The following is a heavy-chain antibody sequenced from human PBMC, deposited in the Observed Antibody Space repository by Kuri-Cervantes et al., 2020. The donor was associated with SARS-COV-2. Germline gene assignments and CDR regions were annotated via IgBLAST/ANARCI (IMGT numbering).Heavy chain of an antibody. CDR3: AKGGDDFWSGYYTAITADPFDY. CDR2: IKSKTDGGTT. V-gene: IGHV3-15*01. Sequence: GESLKISCAASGFTFSNAWMSWVRQAPGKGLEWVGRIKSKTDGGTTDYAAPVKGRFTISRDDSKNSLYLQMNSLRAEDTAVYYCAKGGDDFWSGYYTAITADPFDYWGQGTLVTVSS. CDR1: GFTFSNAW. D-gene: IGHD3-3*01. J-gene: IGHJ4*02.